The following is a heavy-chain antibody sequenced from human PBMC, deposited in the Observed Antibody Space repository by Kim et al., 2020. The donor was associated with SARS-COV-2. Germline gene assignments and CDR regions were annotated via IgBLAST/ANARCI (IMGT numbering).Heavy chain of an antibody. Sequence: YSQKFQGGVTITRDTSASTAYMEMSSLRSEDTAVYYCARAGYRMSSYGMDVWGQGTTVTVSS. D-gene: IGHD6-13*01. CDR3: ARAGYRMSSYGMDV. V-gene: IGHV1-3*01. J-gene: IGHJ6*02.